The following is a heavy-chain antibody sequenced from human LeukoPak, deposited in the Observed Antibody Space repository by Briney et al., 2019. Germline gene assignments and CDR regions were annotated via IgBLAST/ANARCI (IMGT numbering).Heavy chain of an antibody. CDR1: GGSFSGYY. CDR3: ASRRSITMVRGGHFDS. Sequence: SETLSLTCAVYGGSFSGYYWSWIRQPPGKGLEWIGEINHSGSTNYNPSLKSRVTISVDTSKNQFSLKLSSVTAADTAVYYCASRRSITMVRGGHFDSWGRGTLVTVSS. V-gene: IGHV4-34*01. J-gene: IGHJ4*02. D-gene: IGHD3-10*01. CDR2: INHSGST.